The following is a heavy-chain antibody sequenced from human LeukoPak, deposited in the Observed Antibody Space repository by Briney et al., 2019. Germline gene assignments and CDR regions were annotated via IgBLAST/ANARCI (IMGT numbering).Heavy chain of an antibody. CDR2: ISGSGDST. CDR3: AKHEGSSWYYFDY. CDR1: GFTFSSYG. D-gene: IGHD6-13*01. Sequence: GGSLRLSCAASGFTFSSYGMSWVRQAPGKGLEWVSSISGSGDSTYYADSVKGRFTIPRDNSKNTLYLQMNSLRAEDTAVYYCAKHEGSSWYYFDYWGQGTLVTVSS. V-gene: IGHV3-23*01. J-gene: IGHJ4*02.